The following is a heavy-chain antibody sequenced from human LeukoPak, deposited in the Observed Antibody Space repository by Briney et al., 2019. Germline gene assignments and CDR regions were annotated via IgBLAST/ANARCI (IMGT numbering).Heavy chain of an antibody. V-gene: IGHV4-39*07. D-gene: IGHD6-19*01. CDR1: GGSISSYY. CDR3: ARGTLYSGWSYYFDF. Sequence: SETLSLTCTVSGGSISSYYWGWIRQTPGKGLEWIGSVYYSGTTSYNPSLKSRVTISIDMSKNHFSLRLNSVTAADTAVYYCARGTLYSGWSYYFDFWAQGTLVTVSS. CDR2: VYYSGTT. J-gene: IGHJ4*02.